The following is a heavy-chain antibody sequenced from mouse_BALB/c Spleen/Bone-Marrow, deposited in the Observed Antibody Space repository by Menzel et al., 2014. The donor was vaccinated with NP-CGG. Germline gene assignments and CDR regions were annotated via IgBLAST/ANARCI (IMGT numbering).Heavy chain of an antibody. V-gene: IGHV1-18*01. J-gene: IGHJ1*01. Sequence: EVQVVESGPELVKPGASVKISCKTSGYTFTEYTMHWVKQSHGKSLEWIGGINPNNGGATYNQKFKGKATLTVDKSSSTAYMELRSLTSEDSAIYCCTRRYGSSYNYWYFDVWGAGTTVTVSS. CDR3: TRRYGSSYNYWYFDV. D-gene: IGHD1-1*01. CDR1: GYTFTEYT. CDR2: INPNNGGA.